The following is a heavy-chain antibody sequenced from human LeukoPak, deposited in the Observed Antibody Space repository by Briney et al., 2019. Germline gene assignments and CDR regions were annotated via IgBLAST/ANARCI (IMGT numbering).Heavy chain of an antibody. CDR1: GFTFSSYW. J-gene: IGHJ4*02. D-gene: IGHD3-10*01. CDR3: AGGRDYTGELHDY. Sequence: GGSLRLSCAASGFTFSSYWMHWVRQAPGKGLVWVSRINSDGSSTSYADSVKGRFTISRDNAKNTLYLQMNSLRAEDTAVYYCAGGRDYTGELHDYWGQGTLVTVSS. V-gene: IGHV3-74*01. CDR2: INSDGSST.